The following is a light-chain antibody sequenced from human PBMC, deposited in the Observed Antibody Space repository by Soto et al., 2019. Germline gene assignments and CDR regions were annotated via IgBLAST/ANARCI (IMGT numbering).Light chain of an antibody. CDR3: QQRSNWPPIT. CDR1: QSVNSNY. V-gene: IGKV3-11*01. CDR2: DAS. J-gene: IGKJ5*01. Sequence: EIVLTQSPGTLSLSPGARATLSCRASQSVNSNYLAWHQQKPGQAPRLLIYDASNRATGIPARFSGSGSGTDFTLTISSLEPEDFAVYYCQQRSNWPPITFGQGTRLEIK.